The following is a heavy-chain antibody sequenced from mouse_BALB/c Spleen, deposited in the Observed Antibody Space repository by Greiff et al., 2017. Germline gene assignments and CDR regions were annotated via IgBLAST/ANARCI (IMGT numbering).Heavy chain of an antibody. CDR2: IDPENGNT. V-gene: IGHV14-1*02. D-gene: IGHD1-1*01. Sequence: VQLKESGAELVRPGALVKLSCKASGFNIKDYYMHWVKQRPEQGLEWIGWIDPENGNTISDPKFQGKASITADTSSNTAYLQLSSLTSEDTAVYYCARTPYDGSSYLFAYWGQGSLVTVSA. CDR3: ARTPYDGSSYLFAY. CDR1: GFNIKDYY. J-gene: IGHJ3*01.